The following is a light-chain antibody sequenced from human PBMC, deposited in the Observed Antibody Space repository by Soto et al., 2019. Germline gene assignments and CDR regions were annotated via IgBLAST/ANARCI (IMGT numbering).Light chain of an antibody. CDR2: WAS. J-gene: IGKJ1*01. Sequence: DIVMTQSPDSLAVSLGGMATMNSKSSQSIFFTSNNKNYLAWYQQKPGQPPKLLIYWASTRESGVPDRFSGSGSGTDFTLTISSLQAEDVAVYYCQQYYSTPRTFGQGTKVDI. CDR1: QSIFFTSNNKNY. V-gene: IGKV4-1*01. CDR3: QQYYSTPRT.